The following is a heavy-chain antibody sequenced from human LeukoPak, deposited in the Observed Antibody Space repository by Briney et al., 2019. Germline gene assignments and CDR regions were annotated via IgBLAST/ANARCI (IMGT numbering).Heavy chain of an antibody. D-gene: IGHD3-22*01. J-gene: IGHJ4*02. CDR1: GFTFSSYA. V-gene: IGHV3-23*01. CDR3: AKSRGIGDSSGYYFRTYYFDY. Sequence: GGSPRLSCAASGFTFSSYAMSWVRQAPGKGLEWVSAISGSGGSTYYADSVKGRFTISRDNSKNTLYLQMNSLRAEDTAVYYCAKSRGIGDSSGYYFRTYYFDYWGQGTLVTVSS. CDR2: ISGSGGST.